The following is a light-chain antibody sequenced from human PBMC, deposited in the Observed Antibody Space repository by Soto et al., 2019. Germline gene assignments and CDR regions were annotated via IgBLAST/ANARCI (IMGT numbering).Light chain of an antibody. V-gene: IGLV2-14*01. CDR1: SSDVGAYNY. CDR3: SSYTTRANYV. CDR2: DVS. Sequence: QSALTQPASVSGCPGQSITICCTGASSDVGAYNYVSWYQQHPGKAPKLMIYDVSNRPSGVSNRFSGSKSGNTASLTISGLQAEDEAEYYCSSYTTRANYVFGTGTKVTVL. J-gene: IGLJ1*01.